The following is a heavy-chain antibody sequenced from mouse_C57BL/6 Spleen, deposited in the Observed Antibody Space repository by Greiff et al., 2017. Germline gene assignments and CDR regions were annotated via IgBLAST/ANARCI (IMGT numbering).Heavy chain of an antibody. Sequence: EVQRVESGGDLVKPGGSLKLSCAASGFTFRSYGMSWVRQTPDKRLEWVATISSGGSYTYYPDSVKGRFTISRDNAKNTLYLQMSRLKSEETDMYYCARQGTMVTRAWFAYWGQGTLVTVSA. V-gene: IGHV5-6*01. D-gene: IGHD2-2*01. CDR2: ISSGGSYT. J-gene: IGHJ3*01. CDR1: GFTFRSYG. CDR3: ARQGTMVTRAWFAY.